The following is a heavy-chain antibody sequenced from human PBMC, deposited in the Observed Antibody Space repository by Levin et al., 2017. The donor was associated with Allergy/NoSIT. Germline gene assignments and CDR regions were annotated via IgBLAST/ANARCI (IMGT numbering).Heavy chain of an antibody. D-gene: IGHD6-13*01. Sequence: FRGYYGGLIRQRPGKGLEWFGEINHSGSTNYNPSLKSRVTISVDTSKNQFSLKLSSVTAADTAVYYCARASRSSWVGNAFDIWGQGTMVTVSS. V-gene: IGHV4-34*01. CDR1: FRGYY. CDR2: INHSGST. CDR3: ARASRSSWVGNAFDI. J-gene: IGHJ3*02.